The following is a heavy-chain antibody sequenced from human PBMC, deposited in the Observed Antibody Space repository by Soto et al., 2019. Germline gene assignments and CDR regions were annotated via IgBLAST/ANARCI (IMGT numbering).Heavy chain of an antibody. CDR2: IDWDDDK. Sequence: ESGPTLVNPTQTLTLTCTLSGFSLNSNGMCVNWIRQPPGKALEWLALIDWDDDKYYSTSLKTRLTISRKTSKTQVVRTMTNMDPVDTATYYCARTSALPLGYPHGMDVRGQGTTVTGSS. CDR1: GFSLNSNGMC. D-gene: IGHD7-27*01. J-gene: IGHJ6*02. CDR3: ARTSALPLGYPHGMDV. V-gene: IGHV2-70*13.